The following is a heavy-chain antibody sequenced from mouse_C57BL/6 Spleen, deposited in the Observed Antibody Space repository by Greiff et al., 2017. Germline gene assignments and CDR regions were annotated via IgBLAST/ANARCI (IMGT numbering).Heavy chain of an antibody. V-gene: IGHV5-9-1*02. D-gene: IGHD1-1*01. CDR2: ISSGGDYI. Sequence: DVMLVESGEGLVKPGGSLKLSCAASGFTFSSYAMSWVRQTPEKRLEWVAYISSGGDYIYYADTVKGRFTISRDNARNTLYLQMSSLKSEDTAMYYCTRAPYYYGSKRDYAMDYWGQGTSVTVSS. J-gene: IGHJ4*01. CDR1: GFTFSSYA. CDR3: TRAPYYYGSKRDYAMDY.